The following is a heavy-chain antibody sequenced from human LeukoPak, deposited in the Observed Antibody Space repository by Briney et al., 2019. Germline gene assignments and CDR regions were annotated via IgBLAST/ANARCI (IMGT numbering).Heavy chain of an antibody. V-gene: IGHV4-39*07. CDR3: ARDVVAQHIVVVTAIGEFDY. Sequence: PSETLSLTCTVSGGSISSSYYYWAWIRQPPGKGLEWIGSIYYDGIIYDNPSLESQFTLSIDTSKNQFSLKVTSVTAADTAVYYCARDVVAQHIVVVTAIGEFDYWGQGILVTVSS. J-gene: IGHJ4*02. CDR1: GGSISSSYYY. CDR2: IYYDGII. D-gene: IGHD2-21*02.